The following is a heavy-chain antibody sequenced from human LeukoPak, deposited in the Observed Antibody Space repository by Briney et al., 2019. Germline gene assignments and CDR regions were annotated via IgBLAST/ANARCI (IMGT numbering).Heavy chain of an antibody. CDR3: ARPKDYYGSGTNFFDY. CDR2: IYHSGTT. D-gene: IGHD3-10*01. CDR1: SYSISSGYY. V-gene: IGHV4-38-2*02. J-gene: IGHJ4*02. Sequence: SETLSLTCTVSSYSISSGYYWAWIRQPPGKGLEWIASIYHSGTTYYNPSLKSRVTISVDTSKNQFSLKLSSVTAPDTAVYYCARPKDYYGSGTNFFDYWGQGTLVTVSS.